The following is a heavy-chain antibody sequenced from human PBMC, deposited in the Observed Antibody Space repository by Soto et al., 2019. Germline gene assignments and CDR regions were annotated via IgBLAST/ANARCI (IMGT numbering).Heavy chain of an antibody. V-gene: IGHV4-39*01. Sequence: QLQLQESGPGLVKPSETLSLTCTVSGGSISSSSYYWGWIRQPPGKGLEWIRSIYYSGSTYYNPSLKSRATISVDTSKNQFSLKLSSVTAADTAVYYCARRGGYSSGWYVSNNWFDPWGQGTLVTVSS. CDR2: IYYSGST. J-gene: IGHJ5*02. D-gene: IGHD6-19*01. CDR3: ARRGGYSSGWYVSNNWFDP. CDR1: GGSISSSSYY.